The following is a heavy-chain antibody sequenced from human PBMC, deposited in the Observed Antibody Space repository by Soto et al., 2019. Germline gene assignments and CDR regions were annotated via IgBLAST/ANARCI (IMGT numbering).Heavy chain of an antibody. CDR1: GGTFSSYA. Sequence: QVQLVQSGAEVKKPGSSVKVSCKASGGTFSSYAISWVRQAPGQGLEWMGGIIPIFGTANYAQKVQGRVTIDGDESTSTAYMELSTLRSEDTAVYYCARGGLGDYDFWSGYDPPNYWGQGTLVTVSS. D-gene: IGHD3-3*01. V-gene: IGHV1-69*01. CDR2: IIPIFGTA. J-gene: IGHJ4*02. CDR3: ARGGLGDYDFWSGYDPPNY.